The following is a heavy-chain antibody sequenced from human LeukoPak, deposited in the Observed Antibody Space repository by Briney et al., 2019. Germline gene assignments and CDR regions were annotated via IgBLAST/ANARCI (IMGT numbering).Heavy chain of an antibody. J-gene: IGHJ3*01. CDR1: GFTFDDYA. V-gene: IGHV3-9*01. D-gene: IGHD3-3*02. CDR3: SRVLTSRFDTFDL. Sequence: PTGGSLRLSCAASGFTFDDYAMHWVRQAPGKGLEWVSGISWNSGTTGYADSVKGRFTISRDNAKNSLYLQMNNLKTEDTAVYYCSRVLTSRFDTFDLWGQGTMVAVSS. CDR2: ISWNSGTT.